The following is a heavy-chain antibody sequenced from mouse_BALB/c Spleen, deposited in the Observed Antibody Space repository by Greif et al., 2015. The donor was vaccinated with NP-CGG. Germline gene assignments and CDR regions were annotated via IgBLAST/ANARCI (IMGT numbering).Heavy chain of an antibody. J-gene: IGHJ1*01. D-gene: IGHD1-1*01. CDR1: GFTFSDFY. V-gene: IGHV7-1*02. Sequence: EVKLMESGGGLVQPGGSLRLSCATSGFTFSDFYMEWVRQPPGKRLEWIAASRNKANDYTTEYSATVKGRFIVSRDTSQSIPYLQMNALRAEDTAIYYCARDYYGSSYWYFDVWGAGTTVTVSS. CDR3: ARDYYGSSYWYFDV. CDR2: SRNKANDYTT.